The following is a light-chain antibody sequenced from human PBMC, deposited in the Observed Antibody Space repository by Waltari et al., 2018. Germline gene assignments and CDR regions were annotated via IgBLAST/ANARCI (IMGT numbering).Light chain of an antibody. Sequence: SSELTQDPAVSVALGQTVRITCQGDSLRSYYASWYQQKPRQAPVLVIYGKNNRPSGIPDRFSGSSSGNTASLTITGAQVEDEADYYCNSRDSSGNHLKVFGGGTKLTVL. CDR3: NSRDSSGNHLKV. J-gene: IGLJ3*02. V-gene: IGLV3-19*01. CDR1: SLRSYY. CDR2: GKN.